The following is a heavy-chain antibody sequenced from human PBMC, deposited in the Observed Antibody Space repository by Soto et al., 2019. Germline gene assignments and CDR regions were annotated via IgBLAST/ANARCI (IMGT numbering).Heavy chain of an antibody. CDR1: GFTFSTYA. CDR2: IGTHADTT. CDR3: ARPYVEVAVNDAFDI. Sequence: EVQLLESGGGLVQPGGSLRLSCAASGFTFSTYALTWVRQAPGKGLEWVSSIGTHADTTYYVDSVKGRFSISRDNSKNTVYLQMSSLSAEDTAVYYCARPYVEVAVNDAFDIWGRGTMVIVSS. J-gene: IGHJ3*02. D-gene: IGHD3-16*01. V-gene: IGHV3-23*01.